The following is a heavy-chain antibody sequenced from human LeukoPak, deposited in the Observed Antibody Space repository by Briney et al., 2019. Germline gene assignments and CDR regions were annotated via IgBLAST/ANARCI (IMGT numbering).Heavy chain of an antibody. J-gene: IGHJ4*02. Sequence: ASVKISCKTSGYRLTNFDINWVRQAPAQGLAWMGWINPDNGNTGYAQKFQGRVSMSGDTSISTAFMVLSSLRSDDTAVYFCARGPRESSSSDYWGQGTLVTVSS. CDR3: ARGPRESSSSDY. D-gene: IGHD6-13*01. V-gene: IGHV1-8*01. CDR2: INPDNGNT. CDR1: GYRLTNFD.